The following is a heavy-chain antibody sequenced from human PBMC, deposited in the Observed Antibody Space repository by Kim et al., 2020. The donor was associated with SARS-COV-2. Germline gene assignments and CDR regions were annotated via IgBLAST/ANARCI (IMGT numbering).Heavy chain of an antibody. J-gene: IGHJ4*02. CDR3: ARAGESSRWYPFDH. D-gene: IGHD6-13*01. Sequence: ANSVKSSITLSRDNAKNTLYLQMGSLRAEDMAVYYCARAGESSRWYPFDHWGQGTLVTVSS. V-gene: IGHV3-64*01.